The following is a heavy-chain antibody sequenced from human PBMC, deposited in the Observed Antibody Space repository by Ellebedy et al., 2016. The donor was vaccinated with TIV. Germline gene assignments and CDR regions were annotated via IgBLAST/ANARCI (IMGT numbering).Heavy chain of an antibody. V-gene: IGHV1-3*01. J-gene: IGHJ4*02. CDR2: INLGIGDT. D-gene: IGHD5-18*01. CDR3: ARGYSYEFDY. Sequence: AASVKVSCKTSGYIFTTYAMHWVRQAPGQSLEWMGWINLGIGDTKYSQNFQGRLTITSDASASTVYMELSSLRSGATAVYFCARGYSYEFDYWGQGTLVTVSS. CDR1: GYIFTTYA.